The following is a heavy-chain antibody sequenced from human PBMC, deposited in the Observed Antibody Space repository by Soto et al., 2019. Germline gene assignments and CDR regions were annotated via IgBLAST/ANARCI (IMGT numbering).Heavy chain of an antibody. D-gene: IGHD3-16*01. CDR2: INAGNGNT. CDR3: ARDQHDYVWGSSAFDY. V-gene: IGHV1-3*01. J-gene: IGHJ4*02. Sequence: ASVKVSCKASGYTFTSYAMHWVRQAPGQRLEWMGWINAGNGNTKYSQKFQGRVTITRDTSASTAYMELSSLRSEDTAVYYCARDQHDYVWGSSAFDYWGQGTLVTVSS. CDR1: GYTFTSYA.